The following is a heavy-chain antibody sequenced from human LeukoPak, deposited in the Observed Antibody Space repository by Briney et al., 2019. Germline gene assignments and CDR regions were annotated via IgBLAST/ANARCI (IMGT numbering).Heavy chain of an antibody. CDR2: ISAYNGNT. CDR3: AREGGAIVATTTRAFAFDY. Sequence: GASVKVSCKASGYTFTSYGISWVRQAPGQGLEWMGWISAYNGNTNYAQKLQGRVTMTTDTSTSTAYMELRSLRSDDTAVYYCAREGGAIVATTTRAFAFDYGGQGPLVTVSS. D-gene: IGHD5-12*01. J-gene: IGHJ4*02. V-gene: IGHV1-18*01. CDR1: GYTFTSYG.